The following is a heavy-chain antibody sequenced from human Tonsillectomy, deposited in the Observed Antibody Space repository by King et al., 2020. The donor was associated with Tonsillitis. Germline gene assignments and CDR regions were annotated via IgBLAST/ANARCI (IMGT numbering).Heavy chain of an antibody. CDR1: GFTFSSYA. J-gene: IGHJ4*02. CDR2: ISYDGSNK. Sequence: VQLVESGGGVVQPGRSLRLSCAASGFTFSSYAMHWVRQAPGKGLEWVAVISYDGSNKYYADSVKGRFTISRDNSKNTLYLQMNSLRAEDTAVYYCAREGDIVVVVAAFFDYWGQGTLVTVSS. CDR3: AREGDIVVVVAAFFDY. D-gene: IGHD2-15*01. V-gene: IGHV3-30*01.